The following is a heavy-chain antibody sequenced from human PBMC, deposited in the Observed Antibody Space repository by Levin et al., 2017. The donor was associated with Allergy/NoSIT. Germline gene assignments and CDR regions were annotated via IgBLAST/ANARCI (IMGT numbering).Heavy chain of an antibody. CDR2: ISQSGTTI. CDR3: ARDSKYLQLPY. D-gene: IGHD1-1*01. V-gene: IGHV3-11*01. J-gene: IGHJ4*02. CDR1: GFTFSDFY. Sequence: LSLTCAASGFTFSDFYMTWIRQAPGKGLEWLSHISQSGTTIKYAESVKGRFTISRDNAKTSLFLQLNSLRAEDTAVYYCARDSKYLQLPYWGQGTLVTVSP.